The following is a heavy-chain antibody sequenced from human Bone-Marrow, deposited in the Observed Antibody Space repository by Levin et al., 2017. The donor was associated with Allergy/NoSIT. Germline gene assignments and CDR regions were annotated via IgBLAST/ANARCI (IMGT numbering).Heavy chain of an antibody. CDR2: INSDGSIT. J-gene: IGHJ4*02. Sequence: GESLKISCAASGFTFSSYWMHWVRQAPGKGLVWVSRINSDGSITTYADSVKGRFTISRDNAKNTLYLQMNSLRAEDTAMYYCARLSPATNWGQGTLVTVSS. CDR1: GFTFSSYW. CDR3: ARLSPATN. V-gene: IGHV3-74*01.